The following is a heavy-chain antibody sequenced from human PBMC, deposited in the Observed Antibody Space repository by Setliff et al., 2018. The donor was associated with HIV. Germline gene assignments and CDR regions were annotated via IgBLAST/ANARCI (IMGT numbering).Heavy chain of an antibody. V-gene: IGHV1-69*05. J-gene: IGHJ6*03. CDR3: ARDNYPSGSLERYYYYYMDV. CDR1: GGTFSSYA. CDR2: IIPIFGTA. D-gene: IGHD3-10*01. Sequence: GASVKVSCKASGGTFSSYAISWVRQAPGQGLEWMGGIIPIFGTANCAQKFQGRVTITTDESTSTAYMELSSLRSEDTAVYYCARDNYPSGSLERYYYYYMDVWGKGTTVTVSS.